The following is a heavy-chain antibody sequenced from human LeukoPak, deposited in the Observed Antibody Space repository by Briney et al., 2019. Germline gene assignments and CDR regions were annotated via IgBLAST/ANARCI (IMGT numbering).Heavy chain of an antibody. CDR3: ARGSAFVTTVTTAIY. V-gene: IGHV1-46*01. CDR1: GYTFTSYG. CDR2: INPSGGST. D-gene: IGHD4-17*01. J-gene: IGHJ4*02. Sequence: ASVKVSCKASGYTFTSYGISWVRQAPGQGLEWMGIINPSGGSTSYAQKFQGRVTMTRDTSTSTVYMELSSLRSEDTAVYYCARGSAFVTTVTTAIYWGQGTLVTVSS.